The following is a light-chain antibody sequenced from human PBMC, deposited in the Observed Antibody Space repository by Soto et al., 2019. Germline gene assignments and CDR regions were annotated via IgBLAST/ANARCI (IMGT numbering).Light chain of an antibody. CDR1: QTVHTN. Sequence: VLTRSPATRSVSPGDRVTLSCRASQTVHTNLAWFQQKPGQAPKLLIYGASTRDTGVPARFTGSGSGTEFTLTISSLQSEDFAVYFCQQYNNWPPWTVGQGTNVDIK. V-gene: IGKV3-15*01. CDR2: GAS. J-gene: IGKJ1*01. CDR3: QQYNNWPPWT.